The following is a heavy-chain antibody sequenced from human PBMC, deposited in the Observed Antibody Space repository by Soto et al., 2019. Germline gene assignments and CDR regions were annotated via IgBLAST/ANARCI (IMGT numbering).Heavy chain of an antibody. Sequence: RASVKVSCKASGYTFTSYGISWVRQAPGQGLEWMGWISAYNGNTNYAQKLQGRVTMTTDTSTSTAYMELRSLRSDDTAVYYCAREGMDPYYYYGMDVWGQGTTVTVS. V-gene: IGHV1-18*01. J-gene: IGHJ6*02. CDR2: ISAYNGNT. D-gene: IGHD6-13*01. CDR1: GYTFTSYG. CDR3: AREGMDPYYYYGMDV.